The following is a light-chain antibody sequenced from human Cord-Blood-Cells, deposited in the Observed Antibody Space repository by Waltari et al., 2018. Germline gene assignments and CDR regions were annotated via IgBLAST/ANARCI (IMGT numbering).Light chain of an antibody. J-gene: IGKJ2*01. CDR1: QSVLYSSNNKNY. V-gene: IGKV4-1*01. CDR3: QQYYSTPYT. Sequence: DIVMTQSPDSLAVSLGERATINCKSSQSVLYSSNNKNYLAWYQQKPGQPPKLPIYWASTRESGVPDRFSGSGYGTDFTLTISSLQAEDVAVYYCQQYYSTPYTFGQGTKLEIK. CDR2: WAS.